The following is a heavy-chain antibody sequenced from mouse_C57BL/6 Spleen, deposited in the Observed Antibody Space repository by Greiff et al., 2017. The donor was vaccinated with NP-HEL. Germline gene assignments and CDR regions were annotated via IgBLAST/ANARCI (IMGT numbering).Heavy chain of an antibody. CDR3: ARDGSNWYYFDD. V-gene: IGHV1-19*01. J-gene: IGHJ2*01. D-gene: IGHD1-1*01. CDR1: GYTFTDYY. CDR2: INPYNGGP. Sequence: EVQLKESGPALVKPGASVKMSCKASGYTFTDYYMNWVKQRHGKSLAWIGIINPYNGGPSYNQKFKGKATLTVDTSSNTAYMELNSLTSDDSAVYYCARDGSNWYYFDDWGQGTTLTVSS.